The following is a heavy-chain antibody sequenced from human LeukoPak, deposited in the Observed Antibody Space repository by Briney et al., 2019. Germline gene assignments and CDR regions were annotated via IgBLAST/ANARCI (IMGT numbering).Heavy chain of an antibody. CDR2: IRSDSSII. D-gene: IGHD3-22*01. CDR3: ARVLSGSWDWFDP. J-gene: IGHJ5*02. V-gene: IGHV3-48*04. Sequence: GGSLRLSCAASGFTFSNYNMNWVRQAPGKGLEWVSYIRSDSSIIYYADSVKGRFTISRDNAKNTVYLQMNSLRAEDTAVYYCARVLSGSWDWFDPWGQGTLVTVSS. CDR1: GFTFSNYN.